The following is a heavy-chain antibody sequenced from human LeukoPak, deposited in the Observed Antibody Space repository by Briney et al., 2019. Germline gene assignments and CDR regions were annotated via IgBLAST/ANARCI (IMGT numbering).Heavy chain of an antibody. CDR3: ARHKRIAVAVSGYWFDP. Sequence: PSETLSLTRTVSGGSISSYYWSWIRQPPGKGLEWIGYIYYSGSTNYNPSLKSRVTISVDTSKNQFSLKLSSVTAADTAVYYCARHKRIAVAVSGYWFDPWGQGTLVTVSS. D-gene: IGHD6-19*01. CDR2: IYYSGST. V-gene: IGHV4-59*08. J-gene: IGHJ5*02. CDR1: GGSISSYY.